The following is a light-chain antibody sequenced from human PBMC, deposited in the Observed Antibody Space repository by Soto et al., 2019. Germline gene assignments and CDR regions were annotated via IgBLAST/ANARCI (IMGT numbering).Light chain of an antibody. J-gene: IGKJ3*01. Sequence: IVLTQSPATLSLSPGERATLSCRASQSISSYLAWYQQNPGQAPGLLIYDASTRATVIPARISGSGSGTDFTLNISSLEPEDFAVYYCQQRSNWLFGPGTKVDIK. CDR2: DAS. CDR3: QQRSNWL. V-gene: IGKV3-11*01. CDR1: QSISSY.